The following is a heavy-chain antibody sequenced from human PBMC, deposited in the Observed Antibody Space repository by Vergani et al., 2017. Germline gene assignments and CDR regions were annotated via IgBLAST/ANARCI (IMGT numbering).Heavy chain of an antibody. D-gene: IGHD6-13*01. J-gene: IGHJ4*02. CDR1: GGSISSGSYY. V-gene: IGHV4-61*01. Sequence: QVQLQESGPGLVKPSQTLSLTCTVSGGSISSGSYYWSWIRQPPGKGLEWIGYIYYSGSTNYNPSLKSRVTISVDTSKNQFSLKLSSVTAADTAVYYCARGSRYSSSWYVVDYWGQGTLVTVSS. CDR2: IYYSGST. CDR3: ARGSRYSSSWYVVDY.